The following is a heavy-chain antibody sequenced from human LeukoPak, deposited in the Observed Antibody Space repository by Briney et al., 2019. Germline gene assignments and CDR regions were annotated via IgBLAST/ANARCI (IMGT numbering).Heavy chain of an antibody. CDR3: ARFVRGTYYFNY. J-gene: IGHJ4*02. V-gene: IGHV4-59*08. Sequence: SETLSLTCTVPGGSISRYYWSWIRQPPGKGLEWIGYIYYSGSTNYNPSLKSRVTISVDTSKNQFSLKLSSVTAADTAVYYCARFVRGTYYFNYWGQGTLVTVSS. CDR2: IYYSGST. CDR1: GGSISRYY. D-gene: IGHD3-16*01.